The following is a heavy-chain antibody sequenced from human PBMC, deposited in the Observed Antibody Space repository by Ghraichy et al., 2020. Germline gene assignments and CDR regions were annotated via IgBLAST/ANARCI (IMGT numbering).Heavy chain of an antibody. CDR3: ATEWSGDRRGFHY. Sequence: GGSLRLSCAASGFTFSAYNMNWVRQAPGKGLEWVSSISSNSRYIYYADSVKGRITISRDNARNSLYVQMNSLRVEDTAMYYCATEWSGDRRGFHYWGQGTMVIVSS. CDR1: GFTFSAYN. J-gene: IGHJ4*02. V-gene: IGHV3-21*01. D-gene: IGHD3-10*01. CDR2: ISSNSRYI.